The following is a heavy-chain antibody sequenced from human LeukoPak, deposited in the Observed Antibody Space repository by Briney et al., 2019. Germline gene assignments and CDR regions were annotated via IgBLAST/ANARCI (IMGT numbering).Heavy chain of an antibody. CDR1: GGTFSSHT. V-gene: IGHV1-69*13. Sequence: SVKVSCKASGGTFSSHTISWVRQTPGQGLEWMGGITPIFGTAKYAQKFQGRVTITAVESMSTAYMELSSLRSEDTAVYYCARGWLAETTVVTPYNYWGQGTLVTVSS. CDR2: ITPIFGTA. CDR3: ARGWLAETTVVTPYNY. J-gene: IGHJ4*02. D-gene: IGHD4-23*01.